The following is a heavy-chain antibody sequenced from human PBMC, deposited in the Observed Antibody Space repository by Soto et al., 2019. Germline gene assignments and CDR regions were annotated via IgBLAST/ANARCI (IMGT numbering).Heavy chain of an antibody. J-gene: IGHJ5*02. V-gene: IGHV4-34*01. CDR2: INHSGST. D-gene: IGHD2-2*01. CDR3: ARGLCSSTSCYRLGVWFDP. Sequence: SETLSLTCAVYGGSFSGYYWSWIRQPPGKGLEWIGEINHSGSTNYNPSLKSRVTISVDTSKNQFSLKLSSVTAADTAVYYCARGLCSSTSCYRLGVWFDPWGQGTLVTVSS. CDR1: GGSFSGYY.